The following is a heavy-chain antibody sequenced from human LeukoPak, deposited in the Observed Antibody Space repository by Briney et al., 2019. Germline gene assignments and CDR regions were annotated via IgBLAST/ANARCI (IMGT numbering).Heavy chain of an antibody. CDR2: ISSSGSTI. Sequence: KPGGSLRLSCAASGFTFSDYYMIWIRQAPGKGLEWVSYISSSGSTIYYADSVKGRFTISRDNAKNSLYLQMNSLRAEDTAVYYCARGSVVGAIYFDYWGQGTLVTVSS. CDR3: ARGSVVGAIYFDY. CDR1: GFTFSDYY. J-gene: IGHJ4*02. D-gene: IGHD1-26*01. V-gene: IGHV3-11*01.